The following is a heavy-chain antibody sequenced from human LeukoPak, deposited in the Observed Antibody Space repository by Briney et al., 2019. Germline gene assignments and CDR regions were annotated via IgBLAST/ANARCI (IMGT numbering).Heavy chain of an antibody. Sequence: GGSLRLSCAASGFIFSNAWMNWVRQAPGKGLEWVSYISSSGSTIYYADSVKGRFTISRDNAKNSLYLQMNSLRAEDTAVYYCARKLGGVHDAFDIWGQGTMVTVSS. D-gene: IGHD3-16*01. CDR3: ARKLGGVHDAFDI. CDR1: GFIFSNAW. J-gene: IGHJ3*02. V-gene: IGHV3-48*04. CDR2: ISSSGSTI.